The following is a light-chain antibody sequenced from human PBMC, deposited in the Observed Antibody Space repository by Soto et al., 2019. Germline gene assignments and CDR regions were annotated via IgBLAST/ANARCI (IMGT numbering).Light chain of an antibody. CDR2: GAS. J-gene: IGKJ1*01. Sequence: EIVMTQSPATLSVSPCEGATLSGRASQSVSSDLAWYQHKPGQAPRLLIYGASTRATGIPARFSGRGSGTEFTLTISSLQSVDFAVYYCQQYDNWPQTFGQGTKVDIK. V-gene: IGKV3-15*01. CDR1: QSVSSD. CDR3: QQYDNWPQT.